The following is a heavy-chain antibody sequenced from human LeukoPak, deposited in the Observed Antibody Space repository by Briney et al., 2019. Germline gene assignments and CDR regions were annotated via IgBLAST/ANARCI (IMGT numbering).Heavy chain of an antibody. D-gene: IGHD2-2*01. CDR3: ARPTRWGDDCSSTSCYFYNWFDP. Sequence: GGSLRLSCAASGFTFSSYAMSWVRQAPGKGLEWVSAISGSGGSTYYADSVKGRFTISRDNSKNTLYLQMNSLRAEDTAVYYCARPTRWGDDCSSTSCYFYNWFDPWGQGTLVTVSS. CDR2: ISGSGGST. CDR1: GFTFSSYA. J-gene: IGHJ5*02. V-gene: IGHV3-23*01.